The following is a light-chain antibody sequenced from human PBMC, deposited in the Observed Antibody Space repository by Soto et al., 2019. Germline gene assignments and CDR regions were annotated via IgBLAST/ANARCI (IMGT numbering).Light chain of an antibody. CDR2: GAF. Sequence: ETVLTQPPATRSVSPGERATFSCKASQSVTTNLAWYQQKPGQVPRLLIYGAFTRATGIPARFSGSGSGTEFTLSISSLQSADFAIYHCQQYHSWPHTFGQGTKLEIK. V-gene: IGKV3-15*01. J-gene: IGKJ2*01. CDR1: QSVTTN. CDR3: QQYHSWPHT.